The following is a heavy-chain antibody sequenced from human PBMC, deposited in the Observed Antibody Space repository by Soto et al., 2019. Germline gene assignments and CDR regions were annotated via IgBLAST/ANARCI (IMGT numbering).Heavy chain of an antibody. CDR1: GVTFTSYA. Sequence: EVQLLESGGGLVRPGGSLRLSCAASGVTFTSYAMTWVRQVPGEGLQWVSSISKSGDSTYYADSVKGRFTTSRDNSKNTLYLQMNSLRAEDTAIYYCAKGSFGFDYWGQGTLVTVSS. V-gene: IGHV3-23*01. J-gene: IGHJ4*02. CDR3: AKGSFGFDY. D-gene: IGHD3-10*01. CDR2: ISKSGDST.